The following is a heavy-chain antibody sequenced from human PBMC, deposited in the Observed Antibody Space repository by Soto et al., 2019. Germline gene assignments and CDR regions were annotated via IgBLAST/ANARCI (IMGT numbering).Heavy chain of an antibody. D-gene: IGHD2-21*02. CDR2: ISYDGGNK. CDR1: GFTFSSYG. V-gene: IGHV3-30*18. Sequence: PGGSLRLSCAASGFTFSSYGMHWVRQAPGKGLEWVAVISYDGGNKYYADSVKGRFTISRDNSKNTLYLQMNSLRAEDTAVYYCAKADCGGDCYSSVDYWGQGTLVTVSS. J-gene: IGHJ4*02. CDR3: AKADCGGDCYSSVDY.